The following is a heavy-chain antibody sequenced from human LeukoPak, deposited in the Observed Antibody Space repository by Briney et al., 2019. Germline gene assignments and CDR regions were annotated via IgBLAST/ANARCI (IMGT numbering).Heavy chain of an antibody. J-gene: IGHJ6*02. V-gene: IGHV1-18*01. CDR1: GYTFTSYG. CDR2: ISAYNGNT. Sequence: ASVKVSCKASGYTFTSYGISWVRQAPGQGLEWMGWISAYNGNTNYAQKLQGRVTMTTDTSTSTAYMELRSLRSEDTAVYYCAREGADCSSTSCYHYYYYGMDVWGQGTTVTVSS. D-gene: IGHD2-2*01. CDR3: AREGADCSSTSCYHYYYYGMDV.